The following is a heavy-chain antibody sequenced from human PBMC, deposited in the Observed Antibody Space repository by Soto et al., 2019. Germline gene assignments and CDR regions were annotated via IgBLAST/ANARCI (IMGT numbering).Heavy chain of an antibody. D-gene: IGHD3-9*01. Sequence: QVQLVQSGAEVKKPGASVKVSCKASGYTFTSYGISWVRQAPGQGLEWMGWISAYNGNTNYAQMLQGRVTMTTVTSTSTAYMELRSLRSDVTALYYRARGLGHSYNFDYWGQGTLATVSS. CDR2: ISAYNGNT. V-gene: IGHV1-18*01. J-gene: IGHJ4*02. CDR1: GYTFTSYG. CDR3: ARGLGHSYNFDY.